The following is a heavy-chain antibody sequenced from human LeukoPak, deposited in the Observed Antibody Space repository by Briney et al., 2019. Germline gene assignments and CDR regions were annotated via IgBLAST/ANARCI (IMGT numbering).Heavy chain of an antibody. CDR3: ARSRGYSYGCPIGLCIYYFDY. D-gene: IGHD5-18*01. CDR2: IYYSGST. CDR1: GGSISSGDQY. V-gene: IGHV4-30-4*08. J-gene: IGHJ4*02. Sequence: PSETLSLTCTVSGGSISSGDQYWSWIRQSPGKGLEWIGYIYYSGSTYYNPSLTSRVTISMDRSRNRFSLKLGSVTAADTAVYYCARSRGYSYGCPIGLCIYYFDYWGQGTLVTVSS.